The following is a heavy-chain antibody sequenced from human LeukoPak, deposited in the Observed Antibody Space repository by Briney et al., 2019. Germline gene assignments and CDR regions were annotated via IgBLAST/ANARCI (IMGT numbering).Heavy chain of an antibody. CDR1: GGSISRYY. Sequence: SETLSLTSTVSGGSISRYYWTWIRQPPGKGLEWIGYIYYSGSTSYSPSLKSRVTISVDTSKNQFSLKMSSVTAADTAVYYCARGRYSYGSKTTIDFWGQETLVTVPS. V-gene: IGHV4-59*01. CDR2: IYYSGST. J-gene: IGHJ4*02. D-gene: IGHD5-18*01. CDR3: ARGRYSYGSKTTIDF.